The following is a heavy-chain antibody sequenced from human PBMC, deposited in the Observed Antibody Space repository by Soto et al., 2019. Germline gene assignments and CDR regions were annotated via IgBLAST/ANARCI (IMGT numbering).Heavy chain of an antibody. V-gene: IGHV4-39*01. Sequence: PXASLSLTCTVSEYCITSHSYYWGGIRQSPGREMQWIGTMHHTGTTSYNPSLQSRATIAIDASKNQMFLKLISVTAADTAVYYCPRVLAEQPNPYFVGFDSCGQRTQVTVSS. CDR2: MHHTGTT. J-gene: IGHJ4*02. CDR3: PRVLAEQPNPYFVGFDS. CDR1: EYCITSHSYY. D-gene: IGHD3-9*01.